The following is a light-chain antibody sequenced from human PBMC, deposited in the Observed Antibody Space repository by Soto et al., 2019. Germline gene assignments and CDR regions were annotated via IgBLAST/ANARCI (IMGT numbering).Light chain of an antibody. CDR1: LSISSSY. J-gene: IGKJ4*01. CDR3: QQYVNSLT. V-gene: IGKV3-20*01. Sequence: DIVLTKSPGTLSLSPGERGTLSCRASLSISSSYLAWYQQKPGQAPRLLIYGASTRATGIPDRFSGSGSGTDFTLTISRLEPEDFAVYYCQQYVNSLTFGGGTKVQIK. CDR2: GAS.